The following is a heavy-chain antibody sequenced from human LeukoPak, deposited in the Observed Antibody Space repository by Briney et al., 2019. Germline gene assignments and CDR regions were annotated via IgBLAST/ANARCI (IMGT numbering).Heavy chain of an antibody. CDR1: GFTVSSNY. V-gene: IGHV3-66*01. CDR2: IYSGGST. Sequence: PGGSLRLSCAASGFTVSSNYMSWVRQAPGKGLEWVSVIYSGGSTYYADSVKGRFTISRDNSKNTLYLQMNSLRAEDTAVYYCARAFRVAYYFDYWGQGTLVTVSS. D-gene: IGHD3-3*01. J-gene: IGHJ4*02. CDR3: ARAFRVAYYFDY.